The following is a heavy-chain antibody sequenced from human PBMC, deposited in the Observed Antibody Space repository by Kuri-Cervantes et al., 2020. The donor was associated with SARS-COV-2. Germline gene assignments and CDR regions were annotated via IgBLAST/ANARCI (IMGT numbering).Heavy chain of an antibody. CDR3: AKDGSWYYFDY. J-gene: IGHJ4*02. CDR1: GFTFSSYS. CDR2: VSSSSSYI. V-gene: IGHV3-21*01. Sequence: GGSLRLSCAASGFTFSSYSMNWVRQAPGKGLEWVSSVSSSSSYIYYADSVKGRFTISRDNAKNSLYLQMNSLRAEDTAVYYCAKDGSWYYFDYWGQGTLVTVSS.